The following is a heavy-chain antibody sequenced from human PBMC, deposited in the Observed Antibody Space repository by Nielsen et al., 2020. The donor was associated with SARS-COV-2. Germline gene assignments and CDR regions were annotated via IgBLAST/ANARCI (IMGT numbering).Heavy chain of an antibody. V-gene: IGHV3-9*01. CDR1: GFTFDDYA. D-gene: IGHD6-19*01. CDR2: ISWNSGSI. J-gene: IGHJ2*01. Sequence: SLKISCAASGFTFDDYAMHWVRQAPGKGLEWVSGISWNSGSIGYADSVKGRFTISRDNAKNSLYLQMNSLRAEDTALYYCAKATSSGWYHWYFDLWGRGTLVTVSS. CDR3: AKATSSGWYHWYFDL.